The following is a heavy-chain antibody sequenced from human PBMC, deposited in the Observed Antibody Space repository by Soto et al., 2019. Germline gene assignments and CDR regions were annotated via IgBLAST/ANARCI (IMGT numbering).Heavy chain of an antibody. CDR2: VHFSGGT. V-gene: IGHV4-61*01. J-gene: IGHJ6*02. CDR3: ARENMATFDYHYYGMDV. CDR1: GGSVSGGSYQ. D-gene: IGHD5-12*01. Sequence: SETLSLTCSVSGGSVSGGSYQWTWIRQAPGKGLEWIGYVHFSGGTNYNPSLESRVTISIDTSRDQFSLKLTSLTAADTAVYFCARENMATFDYHYYGMDVWGQGTTVPVSS.